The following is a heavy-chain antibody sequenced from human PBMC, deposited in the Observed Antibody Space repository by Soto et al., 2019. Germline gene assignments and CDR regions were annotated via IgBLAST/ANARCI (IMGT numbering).Heavy chain of an antibody. CDR1: GYTFTSYG. Sequence: QVQLVQYGAEVKKPGASEKVSCKASGYTFTSYGISWVRQAPGQGHEWMGWIRAYNGNTNYAEEVLGRVTMTTNTPTCTAYMILRILVSNETAVYYCARDHPTMDVFGHGTKVTVAS. V-gene: IGHV1-18*01. CDR2: IRAYNGNT. J-gene: IGHJ6*02. CDR3: ARDHPTMDV.